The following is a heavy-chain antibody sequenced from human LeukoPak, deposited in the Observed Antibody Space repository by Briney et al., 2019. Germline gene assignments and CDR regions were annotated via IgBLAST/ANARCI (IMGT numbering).Heavy chain of an antibody. CDR1: GFTFGTYW. CDR3: ARGITGTSPGY. V-gene: IGHV3-7*01. CDR2: INQAGNEK. Sequence: GGSLRLSCAASGFTFGTYWTTWVRQAPGKGLEWVANINQAGNEKYYVDSVKGRFTISRDNAKNSLFLQMNSLRAEDTAVYYCARGITGTSPGYWGQGTLVTVSS. D-gene: IGHD1-7*01. J-gene: IGHJ4*02.